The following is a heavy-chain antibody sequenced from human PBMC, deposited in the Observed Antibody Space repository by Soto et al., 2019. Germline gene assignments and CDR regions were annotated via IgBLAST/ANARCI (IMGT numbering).Heavy chain of an antibody. CDR1: GYTLTELS. Sequence: ASVKVSCKVSGYTLTELSMHWVRQAPGKGLEWMGGFDPEDGETIYAQKLQGRVTMTEDTSTSTAYMELRSLRSDDTAVYYCARDSRQAVAAGVDRANWGQGTPVPVSS. J-gene: IGHJ4*02. D-gene: IGHD6-19*01. CDR3: ARDSRQAVAAGVDRAN. CDR2: FDPEDGET. V-gene: IGHV1-24*01.